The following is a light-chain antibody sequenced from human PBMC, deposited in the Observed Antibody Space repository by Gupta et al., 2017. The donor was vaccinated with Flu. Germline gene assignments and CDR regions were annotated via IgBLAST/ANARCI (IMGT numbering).Light chain of an antibody. CDR2: EVR. CDR3: SSYATTDTLV. Sequence: QQYPVKAPKLIIYEVRNRPSRVSSRFSGSKSGNTASLTISGLQAEDEADYFCSSYATTDTLVFGTGTTVTV. V-gene: IGLV2-14*01. J-gene: IGLJ1*01.